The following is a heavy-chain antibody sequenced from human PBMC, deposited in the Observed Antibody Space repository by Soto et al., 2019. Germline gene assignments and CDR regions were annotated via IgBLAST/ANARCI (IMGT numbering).Heavy chain of an antibody. CDR1: GYTFSSYG. CDR3: ARDGFTVISSGSFGY. Sequence: VQLVQSGAEVRKPGASVKVSCKASGYTFSSYGISWVRQAPGKGLEWMGWISAGKGDTNYAQKFQGRVSMTTDTSTSTAYMELRSLTSDDTAVYYCARDGFTVISSGSFGYWGQGTLVTVSS. V-gene: IGHV1-18*04. CDR2: ISAGKGDT. J-gene: IGHJ4*02. D-gene: IGHD1-26*01.